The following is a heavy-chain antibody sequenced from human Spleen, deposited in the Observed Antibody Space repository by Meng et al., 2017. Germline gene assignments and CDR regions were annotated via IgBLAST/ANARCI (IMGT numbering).Heavy chain of an antibody. J-gene: IGHJ4*02. CDR3: AREGIAAAGTDY. V-gene: IGHV4-31*03. Sequence: QVHLQESGPGLVKPSQPLSLTCTVSGGSISSGGYYWSWIRQHPGKGLEWIGYIYYSGSTYYNPSLKSRVTISVDTSKNQFSLKLSSVTAADTAVYYCAREGIAAAGTDYWGQGTLVTVSS. CDR1: GGSISSGGYY. CDR2: IYYSGST. D-gene: IGHD6-13*01.